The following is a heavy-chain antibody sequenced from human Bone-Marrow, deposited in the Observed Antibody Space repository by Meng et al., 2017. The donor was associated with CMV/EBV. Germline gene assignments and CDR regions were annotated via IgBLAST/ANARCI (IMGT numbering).Heavy chain of an antibody. CDR2: IRYDGSTT. CDR1: GFTFSTYS. Sequence: GGSLRLSCAASGFTFSTYSMHWVRQVPGKGLAWVSQIRYDGSTTKYADSVKGRFTISRDNDKNTLHLQMNSLRAEDTAVYYCARDKWEMYLDYWGQGALVTVSS. V-gene: IGHV3-74*03. J-gene: IGHJ4*02. D-gene: IGHD1-26*01. CDR3: ARDKWEMYLDY.